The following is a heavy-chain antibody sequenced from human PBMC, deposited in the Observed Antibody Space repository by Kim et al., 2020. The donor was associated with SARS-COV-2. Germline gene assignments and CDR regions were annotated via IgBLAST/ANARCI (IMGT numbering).Heavy chain of an antibody. CDR1: GFTFSSYG. Sequence: GGSLRLSCAASGFTFSSYGMHWVRQAPGKGLEWVAVISYDGSNKYYADSVKGRFTISRDNSKNTLYLQMNSLRAEDTAVYYCAKVLLMSVVSAAPHYYGMDVWGEGTTVTVSS. V-gene: IGHV3-30*18. CDR2: ISYDGSNK. CDR3: AKVLLMSVVSAAPHYYGMDV. J-gene: IGHJ6*04. D-gene: IGHD2-2*01.